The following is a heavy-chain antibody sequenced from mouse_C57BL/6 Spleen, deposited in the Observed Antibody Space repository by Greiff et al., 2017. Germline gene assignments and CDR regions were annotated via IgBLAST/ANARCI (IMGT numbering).Heavy chain of an antibody. Sequence: QVQLQQSGPELVKPGASVKFSCQASGYAFPSSCLNWVKQRPGTGLGWIGRISPVDGVTTYNGSFKGKATLAADQSSSTAYIQLSSLTSEDSAVEFGARPSSDWGQGTTLTVSS. CDR1: GYAFPSSC. CDR2: ISPVDGVT. J-gene: IGHJ2*01. CDR3: ARPSSD. V-gene: IGHV1-82*01.